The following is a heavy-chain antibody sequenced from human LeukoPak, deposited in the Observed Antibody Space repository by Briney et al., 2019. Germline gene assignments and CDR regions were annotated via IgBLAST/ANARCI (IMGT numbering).Heavy chain of an antibody. CDR3: GMTTSYYYYMDV. V-gene: IGHV4-34*08. CDR1: GFTFSSYE. J-gene: IGHJ6*03. CDR2: INHSGST. Sequence: LRLSCAASGFTFSSYEMNWVRQPPGKGLEWIGEINHSGSTNYNPSLKSRVTISVDTSKNQFSLKLSSVTAADTAVYYCGMTTSYYYYMDVWGKGTTVTISS. D-gene: IGHD4-11*01.